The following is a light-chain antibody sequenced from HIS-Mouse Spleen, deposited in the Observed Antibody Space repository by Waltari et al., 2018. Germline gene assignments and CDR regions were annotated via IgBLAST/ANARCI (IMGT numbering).Light chain of an antibody. CDR1: SLRSYY. J-gene: IGLJ2*01. CDR2: GKN. V-gene: IGLV3-19*01. Sequence: SSELTQDPAVSVALGQTVRITCQGDSLRSYYASWYQQKPGKAPVLVIYGKNNRPSGIPDRFAGSSSGNTASLTITGAQAEDEADYYCNSRDSSGNHLVVFGGGTKLTVL. CDR3: NSRDSSGNHLVV.